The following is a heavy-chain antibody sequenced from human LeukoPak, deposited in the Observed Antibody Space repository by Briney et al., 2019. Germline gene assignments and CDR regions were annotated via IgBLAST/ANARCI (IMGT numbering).Heavy chain of an antibody. V-gene: IGHV4-39*07. CDR3: ARWYNWNYGFDY. D-gene: IGHD1-7*01. CDR1: GGSISSSSYY. Sequence: SETLSLTCTVSGGSISSSSYYWGWIRQPPGKGLEWIGSIYYSGSTYYNPSLKSRVTISVDTSKNQFSLKLSSVTAADTAVYYCARWYNWNYGFDYWGQGTLVTVSS. J-gene: IGHJ4*02. CDR2: IYYSGST.